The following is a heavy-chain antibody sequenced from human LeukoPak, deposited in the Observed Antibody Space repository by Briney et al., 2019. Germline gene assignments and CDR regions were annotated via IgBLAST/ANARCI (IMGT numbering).Heavy chain of an antibody. D-gene: IGHD3-10*01. J-gene: IGHJ4*02. CDR1: GLSINSSYY. CDR3: ATDRYYGSGSYYKFDY. Sequence: SETLSLTCSVSGLSINSSYYWGWIRQPPGKGLEWIGEINHSGGTNYNPSLKSRVTISVDTSKKQFSLNLRSVTAEDTAVYYCATDRYYGSGSYYKFDYWGQGTLVTVSS. CDR2: INHSGGT. V-gene: IGHV4-38-2*02.